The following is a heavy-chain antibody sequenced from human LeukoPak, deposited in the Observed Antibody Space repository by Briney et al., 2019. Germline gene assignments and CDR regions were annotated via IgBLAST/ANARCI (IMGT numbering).Heavy chain of an antibody. V-gene: IGHV3-23*01. CDR3: AKDPRYDFWSGPNCFDY. D-gene: IGHD3-3*01. J-gene: IGHJ4*02. Sequence: GGSLRLSCAASGFTFSSYAMSWVRQAPGKGLEWVSAISGSGGSTYYADSVKGWFTISRDNSKNTLYLQMNSLRAEDTAVYYCAKDPRYDFWSGPNCFDYWGQGTLVTVSS. CDR1: GFTFSSYA. CDR2: ISGSGGST.